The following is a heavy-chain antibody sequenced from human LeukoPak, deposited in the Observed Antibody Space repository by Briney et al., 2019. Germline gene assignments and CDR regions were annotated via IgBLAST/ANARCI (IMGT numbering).Heavy chain of an antibody. CDR1: GASISTDYYY. CDR2: VFHSGNT. D-gene: IGHD4-17*01. J-gene: IGHJ4*02. Sequence: SQTLSLTCTVSGASISTDYYYWSWIRQHPGKGLEWIGYVFHSGNTKYNPSLKSRVAISVDTSKNQFSLKLRSVTAADTAVYYCARSSSGVDYGDFYFHYWGQGTLVTVFS. CDR3: ARSSSGVDYGDFYFHY. V-gene: IGHV4-61*01.